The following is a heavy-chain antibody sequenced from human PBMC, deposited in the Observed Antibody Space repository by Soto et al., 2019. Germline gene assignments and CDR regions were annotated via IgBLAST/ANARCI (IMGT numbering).Heavy chain of an antibody. D-gene: IGHD5-12*01. CDR1: GFTFSSYG. CDR2: IWNDGSEK. J-gene: IGHJ4*02. V-gene: IGHV3-33*01. Sequence: QVQLVESGGGVVQPGRSLRLSCAASGFTFSSYGMHWVRQAPGKGLEWVAVIWNDGSEKYYEDSVKGRFTISRENSKSTLYLQMNSLRDEDTAVYYCARDSLGRGYDLEYWGQGTLVTVSS. CDR3: ARDSLGRGYDLEY.